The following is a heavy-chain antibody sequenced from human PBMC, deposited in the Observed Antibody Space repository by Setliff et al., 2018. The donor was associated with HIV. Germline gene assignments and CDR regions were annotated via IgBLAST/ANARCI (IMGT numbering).Heavy chain of an antibody. D-gene: IGHD3-10*01. CDR1: GDSSSNDY. CDR2: IHHSGST. V-gene: IGHV4-59*04. CDR3: ATGPYGSGSYTKFDY. J-gene: IGHJ4*02. Sequence: KPSETLSLTCTVSGDSSSNDYWTWVRQPPGKGLEWIGNIHHSGSTHYNPSLKSRVAISVDTSKNQFSLKLSSVTAADTAVYYCATGPYGSGSYTKFDYWGQGTLVTSPQ.